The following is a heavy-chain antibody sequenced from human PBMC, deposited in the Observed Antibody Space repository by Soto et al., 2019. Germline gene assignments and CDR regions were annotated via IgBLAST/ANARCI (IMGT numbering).Heavy chain of an antibody. D-gene: IGHD5-18*01. CDR2: ISYDGGDK. J-gene: IGHJ4*02. Sequence: PGGSLRLSCAASGFTFSAYTLHWVRQTPGKGLEWVAVISYDGGDKFYADSVKGRFTISRDDSRNTLFLQMNSLRSEDTAVYYCTKVLREYNSGYTSDYFDDWGQGTQVTVSS. V-gene: IGHV3-30*04. CDR1: GFTFSAYT. CDR3: TKVLREYNSGYTSDYFDD.